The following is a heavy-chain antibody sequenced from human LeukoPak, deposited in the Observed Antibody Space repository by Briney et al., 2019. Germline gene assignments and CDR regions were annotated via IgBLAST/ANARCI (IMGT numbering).Heavy chain of an antibody. CDR1: GGSISSYY. CDR2: IYTSGST. J-gene: IGHJ4*02. Sequence: SEALSLTCTVSGGSISSYYWSWIRQPAGKGLEWIGRIYTSGSTDYNPSLKSRVTMSVDTSKNRFSLNLNSVTAADTAVYYCARGSTGNFDYWGQGTLVAVSS. CDR3: ARGSTGNFDY. V-gene: IGHV4-4*07. D-gene: IGHD7-27*01.